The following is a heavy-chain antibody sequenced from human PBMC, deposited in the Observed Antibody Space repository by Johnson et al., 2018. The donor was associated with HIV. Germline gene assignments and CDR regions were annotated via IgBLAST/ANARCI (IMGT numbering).Heavy chain of an antibody. Sequence: VQLVESGGGLEQPGRSLRLSCAASGFTFDDYAMHWVRQPPGKGLEWVSGISWDGGSAGYADSVKGRFTISRDNAKNSLHLQMNSLRAEDTALYYCARGRRGTIALGLLHDAFDIWGQGTMVTVSS. CDR1: GFTFDDYA. J-gene: IGHJ3*02. CDR2: ISWDGGSA. D-gene: IGHD1-26*01. V-gene: IGHV3-9*01. CDR3: ARGRRGTIALGLLHDAFDI.